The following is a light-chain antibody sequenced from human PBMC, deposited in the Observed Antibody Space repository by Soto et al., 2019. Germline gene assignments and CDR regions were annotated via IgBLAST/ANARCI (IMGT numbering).Light chain of an antibody. Sequence: VLTMIQVTLSLSPGETATLSRRASQRLTRTSLARSRQKPGQAPRPPLYGASSRPTGIPDRFSGSGSGTDFTLPISRLEPEDFPVYYCQQYGRSSPSAQGTRL. CDR1: QRLTRTS. CDR2: GAS. CDR3: QQYGRSSP. J-gene: IGKJ5*01. V-gene: IGKV3-20*01.